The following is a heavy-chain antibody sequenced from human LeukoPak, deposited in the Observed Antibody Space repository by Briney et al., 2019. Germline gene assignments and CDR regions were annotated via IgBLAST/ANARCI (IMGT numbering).Heavy chain of an antibody. D-gene: IGHD2-15*01. CDR2: IWYDGSNK. CDR3: AKGGTISPYYFDY. Sequence: GRSLRLSCAASGFTFSSYDIHWVRQAPGKELEWVAVIWYDGSNKYFADSVKGRFTISRDNSKNTLYLQMNSLRAEDTAVYYCAKGGTISPYYFDYWGQGTLVTVSS. V-gene: IGHV3-33*06. J-gene: IGHJ4*02. CDR1: GFTFSSYD.